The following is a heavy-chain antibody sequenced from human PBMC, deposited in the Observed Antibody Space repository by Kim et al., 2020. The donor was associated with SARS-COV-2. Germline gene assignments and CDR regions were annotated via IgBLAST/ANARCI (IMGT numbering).Heavy chain of an antibody. J-gene: IGHJ3*02. CDR3: ARAGVAPYAFDI. Sequence: NYTPSLNSRVTISVDTSKNQFSLRLTSVTAADTAVYYCARAGVAPYAFDIWGQGTMVTVSS. V-gene: IGHV4-59*01. D-gene: IGHD2-15*01.